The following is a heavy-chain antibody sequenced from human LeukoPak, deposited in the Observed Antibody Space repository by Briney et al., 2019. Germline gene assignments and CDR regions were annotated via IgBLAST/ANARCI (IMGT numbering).Heavy chain of an antibody. CDR2: IYTSGST. J-gene: IGHJ6*03. D-gene: IGHD3-16*01. V-gene: IGHV4-4*07. CDR3: ARSGGDSYYYYYYMDV. CDR1: GGSISSYY. Sequence: PSETLSLTCTVSGGSISSYYWSWIRQPARKGLEWIGRIYTSGSTNYNPSLKSRVTISVDKSKNQFSLKLSSVTAADTAVYYCARSGGDSYYYYYYMDVWGKGTTVTVSS.